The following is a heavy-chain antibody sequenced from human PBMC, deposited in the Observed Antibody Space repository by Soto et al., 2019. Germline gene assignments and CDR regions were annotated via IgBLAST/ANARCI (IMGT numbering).Heavy chain of an antibody. V-gene: IGHV3-30-3*01. CDR3: ARDTYRSSATFDY. CDR2: ISYDGSNK. Sequence: GGSLRLSCAASGFNFSNYAMHWVRQAPGKGLEWVAVISYDGSNKNYADSVKGRFTISRDNSKNTLYLQMNSLRAEDTAVYYCARDTYRSSATFDYWGQGTLVTVSS. J-gene: IGHJ4*02. D-gene: IGHD6-13*01. CDR1: GFNFSNYA.